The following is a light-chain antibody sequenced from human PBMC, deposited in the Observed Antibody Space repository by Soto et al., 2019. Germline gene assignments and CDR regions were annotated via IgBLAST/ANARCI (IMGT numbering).Light chain of an antibody. CDR2: GAS. J-gene: IGKJ3*01. CDR3: QQYGSSL. CDR1: QSVSSSY. Sequence: EIVLTQSPGTLSLSPGERATLSCRASQSVSSSYFAWYQQKPGQAPRLLIHGASSRATGIPDRFSGSGSGTDFTLTIRRLEPEDFAVYYCQQYGSSLFGPGTKVDIK. V-gene: IGKV3-20*01.